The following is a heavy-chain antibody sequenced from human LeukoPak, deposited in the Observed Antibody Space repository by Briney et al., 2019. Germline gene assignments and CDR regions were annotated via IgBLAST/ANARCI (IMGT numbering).Heavy chain of an antibody. CDR3: ARVFARGGEVSGSYYYY. J-gene: IGHJ4*02. Sequence: SVKVSCKASGGTFSSYAISWVRQAPGQGLEWMGGIIPMFGTATYAQKFQGRVTITTEDSTSTVYMELSSLGSEDTAMYYCARVFARGGEVSGSYYYYWGQGTLVTVSS. D-gene: IGHD1-26*01. CDR2: IIPMFGTA. CDR1: GGTFSSYA. V-gene: IGHV1-69*05.